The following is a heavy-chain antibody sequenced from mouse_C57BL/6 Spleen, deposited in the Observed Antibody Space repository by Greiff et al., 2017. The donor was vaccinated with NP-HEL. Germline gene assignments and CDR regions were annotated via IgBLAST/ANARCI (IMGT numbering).Heavy chain of an antibody. J-gene: IGHJ2*01. CDR3: ARSDGRLFDY. Sequence: VQRVESGPELVKPGASVKLSCKASGYTFTSYDINWVKQRPGQGLEWIGWIYPRDGSTKYNEKFKGKATLTVDTSSSTAYMELHSLTSEDSAVYFCARSDGRLFDYWGQGTTLTVSS. CDR1: GYTFTSYD. V-gene: IGHV1-85*01. CDR2: IYPRDGST.